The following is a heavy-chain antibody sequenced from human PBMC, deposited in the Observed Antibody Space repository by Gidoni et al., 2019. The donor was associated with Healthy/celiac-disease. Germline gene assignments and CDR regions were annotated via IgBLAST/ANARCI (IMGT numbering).Heavy chain of an antibody. Sequence: HVQLMQSGARVTKPGASVKVSCKASGYTFPGYYMPWVRQAPGQGLEWMGWINPNSGGTNYAQKFQGRVTMTRDTSISTAYMELSRLRSDDTAVYYCAGDFGVVIPTLYGMDVWGQGTTVTVSS. CDR3: AGDFGVVIPTLYGMDV. V-gene: IGHV1-2*02. CDR2: INPNSGGT. D-gene: IGHD3-3*01. J-gene: IGHJ6*02. CDR1: GYTFPGYY.